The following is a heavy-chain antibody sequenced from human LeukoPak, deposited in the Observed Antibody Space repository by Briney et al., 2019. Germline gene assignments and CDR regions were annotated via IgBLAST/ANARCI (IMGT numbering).Heavy chain of an antibody. CDR3: ARFSRGYSYGHGAGVFDY. D-gene: IGHD5-18*01. J-gene: IGHJ4*02. CDR2: INHSGST. Sequence: SETLSLTCAVYGGSFSGYYWSWIRQPPGKGLEWIGEINHSGSTNYNPSLKSRVTISVDTSKNQFSLKLSSVTAADTAAYYCARFSRGYSYGHGAGVFDYWGQGTLVTVSS. V-gene: IGHV4-34*01. CDR1: GGSFSGYY.